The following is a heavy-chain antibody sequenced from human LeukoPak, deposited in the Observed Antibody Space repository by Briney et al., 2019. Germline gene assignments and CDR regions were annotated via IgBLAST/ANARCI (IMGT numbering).Heavy chain of an antibody. CDR2: ISYDGSNK. J-gene: IGHJ4*02. CDR3: ARDYGYYYGSGSYYIPD. CDR1: GFIFSSYA. Sequence: GGSLRLSCAASGFIFSSYAMHWVRQAPGKGLEWVAVISYDGSNKYYADSVKGRFTISRDNSKNTLYLQMNSLRAEDTAVYYCARDYGYYYGSGSYYIPDWGQGTLVTVSS. D-gene: IGHD3-10*01. V-gene: IGHV3-30-3*01.